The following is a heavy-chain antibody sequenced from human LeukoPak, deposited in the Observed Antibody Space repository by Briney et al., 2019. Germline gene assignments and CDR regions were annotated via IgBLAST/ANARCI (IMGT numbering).Heavy chain of an antibody. CDR2: IYYSGST. J-gene: IGHJ3*02. Sequence: SETLSLTCSVSGGSISSSSYYWGWIRQPPGKVLEWIGYIYYSGSTNYNPSLKSRVTISVDTSKNQFSLKLSSVTAADTAVYYCASSSSWLHDAFDIWGQGTMVTVSS. D-gene: IGHD6-13*01. V-gene: IGHV4-61*05. CDR1: GGSISSSSYY. CDR3: ASSSSWLHDAFDI.